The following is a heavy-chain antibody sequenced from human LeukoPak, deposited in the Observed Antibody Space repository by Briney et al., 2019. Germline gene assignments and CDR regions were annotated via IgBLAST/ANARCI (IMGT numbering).Heavy chain of an antibody. V-gene: IGHV4-59*06. CDR3: ARVGQWLDNWFDP. J-gene: IGHJ5*02. CDR2: IYYSGST. Sequence: PGGSLRLSCAASGFTFSSYWMHWVRQAPGKGLEWIGYIYYSGSTYYNPSLKSRVTISVDTSKNQFSLKLSSVTAADTAVYYCARVGQWLDNWFDPWGQGTLVTVSS. D-gene: IGHD6-19*01. CDR1: GFTFSSYW.